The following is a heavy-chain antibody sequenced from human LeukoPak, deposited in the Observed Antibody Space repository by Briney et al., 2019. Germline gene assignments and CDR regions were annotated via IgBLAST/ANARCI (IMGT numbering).Heavy chain of an antibody. CDR3: AKGAYDYIEMGYFDY. Sequence: GGSLRLSCAASGFSFSNSAMSWVRQAPGKGLEWVSLLIASSGSTFYADSVKGRFTISRDNSNNTLYLQMNSLSAEDTAVYYCAKGAYDYIEMGYFDYWGQGTLVTVSS. D-gene: IGHD5-12*01. J-gene: IGHJ4*02. V-gene: IGHV3-23*01. CDR2: LIASSGST. CDR1: GFSFSNSA.